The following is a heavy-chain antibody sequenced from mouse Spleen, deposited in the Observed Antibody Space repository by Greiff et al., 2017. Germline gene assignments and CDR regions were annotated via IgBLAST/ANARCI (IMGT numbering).Heavy chain of an antibody. D-gene: IGHD2-12*01. Sequence: EVKLVESGGGLVKPGGSLKLSCAASGFTFSDYGMHWVRQAPEKGLEWVAYISSGSSTIYYADTVKGRFTISRDNAKNTLFLQMTSLRSEDTAMYYCARLYSYYYYAMDYWGQGTSVTVSS. CDR3: ARLYSYYYYAMDY. J-gene: IGHJ4*01. CDR1: GFTFSDYG. CDR2: ISSGSSTI. V-gene: IGHV5-17*01.